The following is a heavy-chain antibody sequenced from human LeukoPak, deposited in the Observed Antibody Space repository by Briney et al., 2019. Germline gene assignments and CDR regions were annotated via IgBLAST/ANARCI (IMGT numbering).Heavy chain of an antibody. J-gene: IGHJ4*02. V-gene: IGHV3-23*01. D-gene: IGHD6-6*01. CDR2: ISGSGSST. CDR3: AKDGAARPPRYFDY. Sequence: GGSLRLSCAASGFTFSSYAMSWVRQAPGEGLQWVSGISGSGSSTYYADSVRGRFTISRDNSKNTLYLQMNSLRAEDTAVYYCAKDGAARPPRYFDYWGQGTLVTVSS. CDR1: GFTFSSYA.